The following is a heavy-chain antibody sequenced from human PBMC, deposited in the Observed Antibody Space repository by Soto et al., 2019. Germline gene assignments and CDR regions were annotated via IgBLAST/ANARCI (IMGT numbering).Heavy chain of an antibody. V-gene: IGHV3-23*01. Sequence: PGGSLRLSCAASGLTFNTYAMNWVRQAPGKGLEWVSAISADGAGTYYADSVKGRFTISRDNSKNTLSLQMNSLRAEDTAIFYCARISSSSCTDYWGQGTLVTVSS. CDR2: ISADGAGT. J-gene: IGHJ4*02. CDR1: GLTFNTYA. CDR3: ARISSSSCTDY. D-gene: IGHD6-13*01.